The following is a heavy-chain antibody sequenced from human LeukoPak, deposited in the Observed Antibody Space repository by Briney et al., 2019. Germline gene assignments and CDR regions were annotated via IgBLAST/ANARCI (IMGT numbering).Heavy chain of an antibody. J-gene: IGHJ4*02. CDR1: GFTFSSYS. Sequence: PGGSLRLSCAASGFTFSSYSMNWVRQAPGKGLEWVSSISSSSSYIYYADSVKGRFTISRDNAKNSLYLQMNSLRAEDTAVYYCARDLFRIARWELLDFDYWGQGTLVTVSS. D-gene: IGHD1-26*01. CDR3: ARDLFRIARWELLDFDY. CDR2: ISSSSSYI. V-gene: IGHV3-21*01.